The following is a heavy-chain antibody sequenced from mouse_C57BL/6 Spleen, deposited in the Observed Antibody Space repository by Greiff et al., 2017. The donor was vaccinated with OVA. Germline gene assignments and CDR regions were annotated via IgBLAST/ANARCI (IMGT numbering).Heavy chain of an antibody. Sequence: VKLQESGAELVRPGASVTLSCKASGYTFTDYEMHWVKQTPVHGLEWIGAIDPETGGTAYNQKFKGKAILTADKSSSTAYMELRSLTSEDSAVYYCTRPLPTTVVARYAMDYWGQGTSVTVSS. V-gene: IGHV1-15*01. CDR1: GYTFTDYE. D-gene: IGHD1-1*01. CDR3: TRPLPTTVVARYAMDY. CDR2: IDPETGGT. J-gene: IGHJ4*01.